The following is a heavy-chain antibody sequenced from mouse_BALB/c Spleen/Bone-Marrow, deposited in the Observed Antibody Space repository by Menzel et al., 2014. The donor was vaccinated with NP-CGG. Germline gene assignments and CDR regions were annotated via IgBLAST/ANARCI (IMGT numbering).Heavy chain of an antibody. J-gene: IGHJ4*01. CDR1: GYTFSTYW. CDR2: VLPGSGST. Sequence: VQLVESGAELMKPGASVKISCKATGYTFSTYWIEWVKQRPGHGLEWIGEVLPGSGSTNYNEKFKGKATFTADTSSNTAYIQLSSQTSEDSAVYYCARWGSSRAMDYWGQGTSVTVSS. D-gene: IGHD3-1*01. CDR3: ARWGSSRAMDY. V-gene: IGHV1-9*01.